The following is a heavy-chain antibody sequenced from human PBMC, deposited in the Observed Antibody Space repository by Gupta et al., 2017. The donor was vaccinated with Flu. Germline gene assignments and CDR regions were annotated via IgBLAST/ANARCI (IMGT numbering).Heavy chain of an antibody. CDR2: INQAGSEK. J-gene: IGHJ4*02. CDR3: ARGMMWTN. D-gene: IGHD2-21*01. CDR1: GFKFSSNW. V-gene: IGHV3-7*04. Sequence: DVRLVESGGGLVKPGGSLKLSCFASGFKFSSNWMSWVGETPGKALEWVGNINQAGSEKYYVDSVEGRFTITRDNTKNSLFLQMKSLRVEDTAVYYCARGMMWTNWGQGAPVTVS.